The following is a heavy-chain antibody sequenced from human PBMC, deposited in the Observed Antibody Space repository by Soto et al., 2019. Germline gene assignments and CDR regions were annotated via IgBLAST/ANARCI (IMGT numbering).Heavy chain of an antibody. CDR3: ARDRYYDFWSGMSFDP. CDR2: IKQDGSEK. J-gene: IGHJ5*02. D-gene: IGHD3-3*01. Sequence: EVQLVESGGGLVQPGGSLRLSCAASGFTFSSYWMSWVRQAPGKGLEWVANIKQDGSEKYYVDSVKGRFTISRDNAKNSLNLQMNSLRAEDTAVYYCARDRYYDFWSGMSFDPWGQGTLVTVSS. V-gene: IGHV3-7*03. CDR1: GFTFSSYW.